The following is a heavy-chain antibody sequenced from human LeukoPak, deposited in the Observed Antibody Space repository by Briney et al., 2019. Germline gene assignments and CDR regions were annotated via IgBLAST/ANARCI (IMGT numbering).Heavy chain of an antibody. CDR3: ARERALAALDY. CDR1: GYTFTKDV. D-gene: IGHD6-13*01. J-gene: IGHJ4*02. V-gene: IGHV1-18*04. CDR2: ISAYNGNT. Sequence: ASVKVSCKASGYTFTKDVIIWVRQAPGQVLEWMGWISAYNGNTIYPQKYQGRVTLTTDTSTSTVYMELRSRRSDDTAVYYCARERALAALDYWGQGTLVTVSS.